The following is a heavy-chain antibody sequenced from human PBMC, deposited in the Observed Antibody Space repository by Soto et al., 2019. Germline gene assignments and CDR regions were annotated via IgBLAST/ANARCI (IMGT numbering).Heavy chain of an antibody. CDR1: GFTFSSYA. CDR2: ISGSGGST. J-gene: IGHJ5*02. D-gene: IGHD5-12*01. Sequence: EVQLLESGGGLVQPGGSLRLSCAASGFTFSSYAMSWVRQAPGKGLEWVSAISGSGGSTYYADSVKGRFTISRDNSKNTLYLEMNSLRAEEKAVYYWAKDRVRYSGYDLNWVDPWGQGTLVTVSS. V-gene: IGHV3-23*01. CDR3: AKDRVRYSGYDLNWVDP.